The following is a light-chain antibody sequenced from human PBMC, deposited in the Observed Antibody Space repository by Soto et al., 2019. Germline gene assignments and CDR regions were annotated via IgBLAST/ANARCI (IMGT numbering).Light chain of an antibody. CDR1: QSVSSN. V-gene: IGKV3-15*01. CDR3: QQYNNWPYP. CDR2: GAS. Sequence: EIVMTQSPATLSVSPGERATLSCRASQSVSSNLAWYQQKPGQAPRLLIYGASTRATGIPARVSGSGSGTEFTLTISSLQSEDLAVYYCQQYNNWPYPLGQGTNLEIK. J-gene: IGKJ2*01.